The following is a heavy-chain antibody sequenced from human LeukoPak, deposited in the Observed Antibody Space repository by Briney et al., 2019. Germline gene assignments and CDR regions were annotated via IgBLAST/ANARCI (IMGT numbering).Heavy chain of an antibody. Sequence: ASVKLSCKASGYTFTAYYLHWVRQAPGEGLEWMGWINPNNGGTNYAQQFQGRVTMTRDTSISTAYLELSRLKSDDTAVYYCARTSKISRISDVDFWGQGTLVTVSS. CDR3: ARTSKISRISDVDF. CDR2: INPNNGGT. J-gene: IGHJ4*02. D-gene: IGHD3-3*01. V-gene: IGHV1-2*02. CDR1: GYTFTAYY.